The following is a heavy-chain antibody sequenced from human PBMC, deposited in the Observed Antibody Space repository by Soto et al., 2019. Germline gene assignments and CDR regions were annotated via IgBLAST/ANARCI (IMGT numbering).Heavy chain of an antibody. CDR1: AYTFTSYA. J-gene: IGHJ4*01. V-gene: IGHV1-3*01. Sequence: ASVKVSCMASAYTFTSYAIHWVRQAPGQRLEWMGWLNAGNGNTKYSQKFQVTVTITRDTSASTAYMELSSLRSEDTAVYYCAREVRSVDYWGPGTPVTVSS. CDR3: AREVRSVDY. CDR2: LNAGNGNT. D-gene: IGHD3-22*01.